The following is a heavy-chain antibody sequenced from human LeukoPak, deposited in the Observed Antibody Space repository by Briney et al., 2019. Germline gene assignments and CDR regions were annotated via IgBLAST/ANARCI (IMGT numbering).Heavy chain of an antibody. J-gene: IGHJ4*02. Sequence: PGGSLRLSCAASGFTFSSYGMHWVRQAPGKGLEWVAVISYDGSNKYYADSVKGRFTISRDNSKNTLHLQMNSLRAEDTAVYYCAKTKVRGSGSYYRNYYFDYWGQGTLVTVSS. D-gene: IGHD3-10*01. CDR3: AKTKVRGSGSYYRNYYFDY. CDR2: ISYDGSNK. CDR1: GFTFSSYG. V-gene: IGHV3-30*18.